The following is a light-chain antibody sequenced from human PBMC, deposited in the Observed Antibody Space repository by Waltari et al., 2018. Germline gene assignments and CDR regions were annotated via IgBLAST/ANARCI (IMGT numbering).Light chain of an antibody. CDR1: QRIRDG. V-gene: IGKV1-6*01. CDR3: LQDFNYPWT. Sequence: AIQMTQSPSSLSASIGDRDTITCRASQRIRDGLAWFQQKPGKAPKLLIYAASTLESGVPSRFSGSGSGTEFTLTISSLQPEDFATYYCLQDFNYPWTFGQGTKVEIK. CDR2: AAS. J-gene: IGKJ1*01.